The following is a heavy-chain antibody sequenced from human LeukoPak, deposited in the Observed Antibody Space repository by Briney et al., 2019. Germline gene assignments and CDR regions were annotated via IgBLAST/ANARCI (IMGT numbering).Heavy chain of an antibody. CDR3: ARTTHGSGSRGY. CDR1: GYSISSGYY. D-gene: IGHD3-10*01. J-gene: IGHJ4*02. Sequence: SETLSLTCTVSGYSISSGYYWGWIRQPPGKGLEWIGSIYHSGSTYYNPSLKSRVTISLDTSKNQFSLKLSSVTAADTAVYYCARTTHGSGSRGYWGQGTLVTVSS. CDR2: IYHSGST. V-gene: IGHV4-38-2*02.